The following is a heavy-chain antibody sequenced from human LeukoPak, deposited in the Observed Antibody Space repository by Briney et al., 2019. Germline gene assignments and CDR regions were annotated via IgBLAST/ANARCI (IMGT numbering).Heavy chain of an antibody. CDR1: GFTFSSYG. Sequence: GGSLRLSCAASGFTFSSYGKHWVRQAPGKGLEWVAVIWYDGSNKYYADSVKGRFTISRDNSKNTLYLQMNSLRAEDTAVYYCARGRYCSSTSCYTALYFQHWGQGTLVTVSS. J-gene: IGHJ1*01. V-gene: IGHV3-33*01. CDR2: IWYDGSNK. D-gene: IGHD2-2*02. CDR3: ARGRYCSSTSCYTALYFQH.